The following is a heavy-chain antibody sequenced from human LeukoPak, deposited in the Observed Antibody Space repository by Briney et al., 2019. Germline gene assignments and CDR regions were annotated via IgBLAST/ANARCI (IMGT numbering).Heavy chain of an antibody. Sequence: PGGSPRLSCAASGFTFSSYEMNWIRQAPGKGLEWVSYISSSGSTIYYADSVKGRFTISRDTAKNSLFLQMDSLRAEDTAVYYCAREDASSSDYWGQGTLVTVSS. CDR2: ISSSGSTI. D-gene: IGHD6-13*01. CDR3: AREDASSSDY. J-gene: IGHJ4*02. CDR1: GFTFSSYE. V-gene: IGHV3-48*03.